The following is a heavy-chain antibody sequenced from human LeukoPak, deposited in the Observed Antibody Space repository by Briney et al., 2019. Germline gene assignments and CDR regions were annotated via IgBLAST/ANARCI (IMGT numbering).Heavy chain of an antibody. CDR1: GFTFDDYA. Sequence: PGRSLRLSCAASGFTFDDYAMHWVRQAPGKGLEWVSGISWNSGSIGYADSVKGRFTISRDNAKNSLYLQMNSLRAEDTALYYCAKDSHPSLPTHGTDVWGQGTTVTVSS. CDR2: ISWNSGSI. V-gene: IGHV3-9*01. CDR3: AKDSHPSLPTHGTDV. J-gene: IGHJ6*02.